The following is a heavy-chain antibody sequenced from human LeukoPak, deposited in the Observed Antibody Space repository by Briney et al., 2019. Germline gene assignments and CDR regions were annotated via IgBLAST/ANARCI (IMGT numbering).Heavy chain of an antibody. D-gene: IGHD2-8*01. V-gene: IGHV3-23*01. CDR3: AKCHTLMAYNWFDP. J-gene: IGHJ5*02. CDR2: ISGSGGST. Sequence: GAPRLPCWASGVTFISNSMSWFRRAPGEGVEGGSAISGSGGSTYYADSVKRRFTISRDNSKNTLYLQMNSLRAEDTAVYYCAKCHTLMAYNWFDPWGQGTLVTVSS. CDR1: GVTFISNS.